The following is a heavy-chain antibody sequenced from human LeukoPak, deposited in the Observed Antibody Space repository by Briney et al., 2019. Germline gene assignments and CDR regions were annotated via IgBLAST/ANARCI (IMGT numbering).Heavy chain of an antibody. V-gene: IGHV1-2*02. CDR2: NHPKSGGT. D-gene: IGHD6-13*01. Sequence: ASVNVSCKASGYTFADYYIHWVRLTPGQGLEWVGWNHPKSGGTNYAQKFQARVTMTRDTSISTAYMERSRLTSDDTAVYYCERDSEAAAGLSFDYWGQGTLVTVSS. CDR3: ERDSEAAAGLSFDY. CDR1: GYTFADYY. J-gene: IGHJ4*02.